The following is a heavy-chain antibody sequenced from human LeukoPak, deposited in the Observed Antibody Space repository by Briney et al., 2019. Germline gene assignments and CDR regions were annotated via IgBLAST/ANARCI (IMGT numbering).Heavy chain of an antibody. V-gene: IGHV3-23*01. Sequence: GGSLRLSCEVSGFTFGNSAMSWVRQAPGKGLEWISGISASGHYTYTADSLKGWFTISRDNSKNTLYLQMYSLRAEDTALYYCAKDGSWGDYYFYFYIDVWGKGTTVTVSS. CDR1: GFTFGNSA. D-gene: IGHD3-16*01. CDR3: AKDGSWGDYYFYFYIDV. CDR2: ISASGHYT. J-gene: IGHJ6*03.